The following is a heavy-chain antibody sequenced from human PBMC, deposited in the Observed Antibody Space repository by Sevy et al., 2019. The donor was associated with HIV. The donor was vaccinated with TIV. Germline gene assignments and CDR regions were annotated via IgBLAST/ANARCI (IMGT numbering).Heavy chain of an antibody. CDR1: GYTFSNYG. V-gene: IGHV1-18*01. CDR2: ISSYNGNT. D-gene: IGHD6-13*01. CDR3: ARDRVPYSSSCEFDY. Sequence: ASVKVSCKASGYTFSNYGINWVRQAPGHGLEWMGWISSYNGNTNYAQKFQGRVTMTIDTPTSTGYMERRSLRSDDTAMYYCARDRVPYSSSCEFDYWGQGTLVTVSS. J-gene: IGHJ4*02.